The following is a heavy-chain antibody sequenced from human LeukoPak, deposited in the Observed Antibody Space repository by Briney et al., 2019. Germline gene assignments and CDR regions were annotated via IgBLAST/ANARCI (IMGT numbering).Heavy chain of an antibody. CDR2: INHSGST. D-gene: IGHD1-1*01. V-gene: IGHV4-34*01. CDR1: GGSFSGYY. Sequence: SETLSLTCAVYGGSFSGYYWSWIRQPPGKGLEWIGEINHSGSTNYNPSLKSRVTISVDTSKNQFSLKLSSVTAADTAVYYCARGANDSNERAFDYWGQGTLVTVPS. J-gene: IGHJ4*02. CDR3: ARGANDSNERAFDY.